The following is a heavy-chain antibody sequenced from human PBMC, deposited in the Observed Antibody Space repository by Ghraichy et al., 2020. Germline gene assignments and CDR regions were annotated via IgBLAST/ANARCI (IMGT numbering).Heavy chain of an antibody. D-gene: IGHD7-27*01. V-gene: IGHV4-39*07. CDR3: ARDWGSEDY. J-gene: IGHJ4*02. CDR1: GGSISSSSYY. Sequence: SETLSLTCTVSGGSISSSSYYWGWIRQPPGKGLEWIGSIYYSGSTYYNPSLKSRVTISVDTSKNQFSLKLSSVTAADTAVYYCARDWGSEDYWGQGTLVTVSS. CDR2: IYYSGST.